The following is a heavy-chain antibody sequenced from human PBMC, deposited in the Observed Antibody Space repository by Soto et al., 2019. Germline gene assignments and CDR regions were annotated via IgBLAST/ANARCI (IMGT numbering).Heavy chain of an antibody. CDR2: INPSGGST. V-gene: IGHV1-46*03. J-gene: IGHJ3*02. CDR3: TRAPSYGAFDI. Sequence: ASVKVSCKASGYTFTSDYIHWVRQAPGQGLEWMGIINPSGGSTTYAQKFQGGVTMTRDTSTSTVYMELSSLRSEDTAVYYCTRAPSYGAFDIWGQGTMVTVSS. D-gene: IGHD4-17*01. CDR1: GYTFTSDY.